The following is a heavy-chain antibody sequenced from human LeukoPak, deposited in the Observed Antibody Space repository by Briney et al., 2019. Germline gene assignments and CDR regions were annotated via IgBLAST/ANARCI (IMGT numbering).Heavy chain of an antibody. CDR2: IYTNADT. Sequence: KSSETLSLTCTVCGGSISSYYWSWIRQPAGQGLEWIGRIYTNADTKYNPSLKGRVTMSVDTSKNHLSLKVRSVTAADTAVYYCARAAAAAGGQYFDYWGQGTVVTVSS. J-gene: IGHJ4*02. CDR3: ARAAAAAGGQYFDY. CDR1: GGSISSYY. D-gene: IGHD6-13*01. V-gene: IGHV4-4*07.